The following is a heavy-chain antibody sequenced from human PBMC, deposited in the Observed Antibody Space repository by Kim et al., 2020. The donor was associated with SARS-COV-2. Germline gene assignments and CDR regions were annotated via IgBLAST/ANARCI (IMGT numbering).Heavy chain of an antibody. CDR2: IYSGGSST. CDR1: GFTFSSYA. V-gene: IGHV3-23*03. J-gene: IGHJ4*02. D-gene: IGHD1-26*01. CDR3: AKGEGATTDY. Sequence: GGSLRLSCAASGFTFSSYAMSWVRQAPGKGLEWVSVIYSGGSSTYYADSVKGRFTISRDKSKNTLYLQMNSLRAEDTAVYYCAKGEGATTDYWGQGTLVTVSS.